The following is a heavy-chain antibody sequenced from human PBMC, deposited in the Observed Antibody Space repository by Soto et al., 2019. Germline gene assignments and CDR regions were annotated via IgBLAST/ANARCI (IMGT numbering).Heavy chain of an antibody. Sequence: SETLSLTCTVSGGSISSSSYYWGWIRQPPGKGLEWIGSIYYSGSTYYNPSLKSRVTISVDTSKNQFSLKLSSVTAADTAVYYCARHGVILGIFDYWGQGTLVTVSS. CDR2: IYYSGST. J-gene: IGHJ4*02. CDR1: GGSISSSSYY. CDR3: ARHGVILGIFDY. V-gene: IGHV4-39*01. D-gene: IGHD7-27*01.